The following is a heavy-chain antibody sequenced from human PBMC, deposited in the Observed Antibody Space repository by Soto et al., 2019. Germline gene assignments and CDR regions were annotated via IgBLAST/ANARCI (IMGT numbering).Heavy chain of an antibody. CDR3: AKNPSAGDYFDY. V-gene: IGHV3-9*01. CDR2: ISWNSGSI. Sequence: EVQLVESGGGLVQPGRSLRLSCAASGFTFDDYAMHWVRQAPGKGLEWVSGISWNSGSIGYADSVKGRFTISRDNAKNSLYLQMNSLRAEDTALYYCAKNPSAGDYFDYWGQGTLVTVSS. CDR1: GFTFDDYA. J-gene: IGHJ4*02.